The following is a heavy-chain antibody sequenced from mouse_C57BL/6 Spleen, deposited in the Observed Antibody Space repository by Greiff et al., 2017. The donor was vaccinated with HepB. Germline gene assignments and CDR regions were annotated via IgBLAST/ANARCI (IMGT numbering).Heavy chain of an antibody. Sequence: QVHVKQPGTELVKPGASVKLSCKASGYTFTSYWMHWVKQRPGQGLEWIGNINPSNGGTNYNEKFKSKATLTVDKSSSTAYMQLSSLTSEDSAVYYCAREGGLLRRMDYWGQGTSVTVSS. J-gene: IGHJ4*01. CDR2: INPSNGGT. CDR1: GYTFTSYW. D-gene: IGHD1-2*01. V-gene: IGHV1-53*01. CDR3: AREGGLLRRMDY.